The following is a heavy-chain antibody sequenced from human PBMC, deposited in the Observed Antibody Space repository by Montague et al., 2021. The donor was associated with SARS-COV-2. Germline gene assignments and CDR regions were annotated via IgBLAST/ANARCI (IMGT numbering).Heavy chain of an antibody. CDR3: ARSGGILHFRASLAQLSD. CDR1: GFTFNNYG. CDR2: ISYDGSIR. V-gene: IGHV3-30*04. J-gene: IGHJ4*02. D-gene: IGHD1-14*01. Sequence: SLRLSCAASGFTFNNYGFHWVRQAPGKGLQWVALISYDGSIRHYADSVKGRFTISRDQSKNTLYLQRDSLRPEDTAVYLCARSGGILHFRASLAQLSDWGQGVLVTVSS.